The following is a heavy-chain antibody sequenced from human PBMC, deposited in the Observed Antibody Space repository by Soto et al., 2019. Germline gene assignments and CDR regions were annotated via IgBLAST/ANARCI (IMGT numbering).Heavy chain of an antibody. J-gene: IGHJ5*02. V-gene: IGHV2-5*02. D-gene: IGHD3-10*02. CDR1: GLSLSTSGEA. Sequence: KESGPTLVKPTQTLTLTCTFSGLSLSTSGEAVGWIRQPPGKALEWLALIYWDDDKRYNPTLKTRLTITKDTSKNQVVLTLTNMDPVDTATYYCANYVSTSPAGWFHPWGQGILVTVSS. CDR2: IYWDDDK. CDR3: ANYVSTSPAGWFHP.